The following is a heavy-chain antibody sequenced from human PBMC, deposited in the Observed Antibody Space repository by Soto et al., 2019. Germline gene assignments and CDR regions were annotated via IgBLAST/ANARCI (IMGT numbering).Heavy chain of an antibody. J-gene: IGHJ6*02. D-gene: IGHD2-15*01. V-gene: IGHV1-18*04. Sequence: QVQLVQSGVEVKKPGASVKVSCKASGYTFISHGISWVRQAPGQGLEWMGWISGKNGNTNYAQKLQGRVTLTTDTSTRTADMELRSLRSDDTAVYYCARVSSSIVVVPDYGMDVWGQGTTVTVSS. CDR1: GYTFISHG. CDR3: ARVSSSIVVVPDYGMDV. CDR2: ISGKNGNT.